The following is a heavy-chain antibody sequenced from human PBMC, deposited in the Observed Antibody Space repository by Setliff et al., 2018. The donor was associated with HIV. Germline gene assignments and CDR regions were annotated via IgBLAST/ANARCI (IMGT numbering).Heavy chain of an antibody. CDR3: ARARRDSYDRGRRNHYYIDV. D-gene: IGHD3-22*01. J-gene: IGHJ6*03. CDR2: MNPNSGNT. Sequence: GASVKVSCKASGYTFTSYDINWVRQATGQGLEWMGWMNPNSGNTGCAQKFQGRVTMTRDASISTAYMELNTLKFEDTAVYYCARARRDSYDRGRRNHYYIDVWGKGTTVTVSS. CDR1: GYTFTSYD. V-gene: IGHV1-8*02.